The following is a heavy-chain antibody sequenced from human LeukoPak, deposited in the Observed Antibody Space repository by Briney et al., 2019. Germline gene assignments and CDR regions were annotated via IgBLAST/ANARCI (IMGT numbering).Heavy chain of an antibody. CDR1: GGTFSSYA. Sequence: ASVKVSCKASGGTFSSYAISWVRQAPGQGLEWMGRIIPILGIANYAQKFQGRVTITADKSTSTAYMELSSLRSEDTAVYYCASPTHDFWGEPYYYYGMDVWGQGTTVTVSS. D-gene: IGHD3-3*01. V-gene: IGHV1-69*04. CDR2: IIPILGIA. CDR3: ASPTHDFWGEPYYYYGMDV. J-gene: IGHJ6*02.